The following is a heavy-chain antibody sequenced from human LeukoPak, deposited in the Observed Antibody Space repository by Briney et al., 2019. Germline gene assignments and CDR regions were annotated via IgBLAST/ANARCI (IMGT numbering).Heavy chain of an antibody. CDR3: ARVVSAVEPNDY. Sequence: GASVKVSCKASGYTFTGYYMHWVRQAPGQGLEWMGWINPNSGGTNYAQKFQGRVTMTRDTSISTAYMELGRLRSDDTAVYYCARVVSAVEPNDYWGQGTLVTVSS. CDR1: GYTFTGYY. CDR2: INPNSGGT. D-gene: IGHD2-2*01. J-gene: IGHJ4*02. V-gene: IGHV1-2*02.